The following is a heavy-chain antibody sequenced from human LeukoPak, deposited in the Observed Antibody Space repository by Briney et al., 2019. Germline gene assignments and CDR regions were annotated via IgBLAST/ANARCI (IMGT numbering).Heavy chain of an antibody. Sequence: ASVKVSCKASGYTFTGYYMNWVRQAPGQGLEWMGWINPNSVGTNYAQKLQGRVTMTTDTSTSTAYMELRSLRSDDTAVYYCATSLNSGSYAQDYWGQGTLVTVSS. CDR3: ATSLNSGSYAQDY. CDR2: INPNSVGT. D-gene: IGHD1-26*01. J-gene: IGHJ4*02. CDR1: GYTFTGYY. V-gene: IGHV1-2*02.